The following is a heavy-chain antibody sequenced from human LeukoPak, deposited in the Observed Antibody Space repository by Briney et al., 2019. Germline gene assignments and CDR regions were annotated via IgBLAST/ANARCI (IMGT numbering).Heavy chain of an antibody. CDR2: TSSDLNVK. V-gene: IGHV3-30*18. CDR3: AKDYGSRF. D-gene: IGHD3-10*01. CDR1: GFTFSSYA. Sequence: PGGSLRLSCEASGFTFSSYAMSWVRQAPGKGLEWVAVTSSDLNVKLYADSVKGRFTISRDNSKNTLYLQMNSLRAEDTAVYYCAKDYGSRFWGQGTLVTVSS. J-gene: IGHJ4*02.